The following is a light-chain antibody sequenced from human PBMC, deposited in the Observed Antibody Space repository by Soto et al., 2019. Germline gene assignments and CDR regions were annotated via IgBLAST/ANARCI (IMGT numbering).Light chain of an antibody. CDR3: QQYGISPRST. CDR1: QSVSSSY. Sequence: EIVLTQSPGTLSLSPGERATLSCRASQSVSSSYLAWYQQKPGQAPRLLIYGASSRATDIPDRFSGSGSGTDFTLTISRLEPEDFAVYYCQQYGISPRSTLGQGTKLEIK. J-gene: IGKJ2*01. CDR2: GAS. V-gene: IGKV3-20*01.